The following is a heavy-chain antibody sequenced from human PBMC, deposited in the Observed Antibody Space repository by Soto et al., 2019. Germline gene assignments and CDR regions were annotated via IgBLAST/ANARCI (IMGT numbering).Heavy chain of an antibody. V-gene: IGHV4-61*08. J-gene: IGHJ4*02. CDR1: GDSIITGGYY. CDR2: IYYSGST. CDR3: AREGSTGGFDY. Sequence: PSETLSLTCTVSGDSIITGGYYWGWIRQPPGKGLEWIAYIYYSGSTKYNPSLKSRVTISLDTSKNQFSLKLNSVTAADTAVYYCAREGSTGGFDYWGQGNMVTVSS. D-gene: IGHD2-8*02.